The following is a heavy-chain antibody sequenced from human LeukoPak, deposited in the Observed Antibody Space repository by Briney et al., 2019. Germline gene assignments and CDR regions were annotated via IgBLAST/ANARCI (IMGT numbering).Heavy chain of an antibody. V-gene: IGHV3-23*01. CDR1: GFTFTSYW. D-gene: IGHD3-22*01. J-gene: IGHJ4*02. CDR3: AKDYYDSSGYSSILFDY. Sequence: GGSLRLSCAASGFTFTSYWMSWVRQAPGKGLEWVSAISGSGGSTYYADSVKGRFTISRDNSKNTLYLQMNSLRAEDTAVYYCAKDYYDSSGYSSILFDYWGQGTLVTVSS. CDR2: ISGSGGST.